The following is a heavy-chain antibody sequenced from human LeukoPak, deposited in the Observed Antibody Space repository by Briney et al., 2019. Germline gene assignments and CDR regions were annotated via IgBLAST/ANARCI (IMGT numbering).Heavy chain of an antibody. CDR1: GFTFSSYG. CDR3: AKDLSLPGCYYGMDV. CDR2: ISYDGSNK. Sequence: PGGSLRLSCAASGFTFSSYGMHWVRQAPGKGLEWVAVISYDGSNKYYADSVKGRFTISRDNSKNTLYLQMNSLRAEDTAVYYCAKDLSLPGCYYGMDVWGKGTTVTVSS. J-gene: IGHJ6*04. V-gene: IGHV3-30*18.